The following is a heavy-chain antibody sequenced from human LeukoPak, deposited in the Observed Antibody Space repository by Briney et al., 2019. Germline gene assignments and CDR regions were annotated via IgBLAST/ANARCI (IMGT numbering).Heavy chain of an antibody. Sequence: SVKVSCKAPGGTFSSYAISWVRQAPGQGLEWKGGIIPIFGTANYAQKFQGRVTITADESTSTAYMELSSLRSEDTAVYYCGAAAAGTAYFDYWGQGTLVTVSS. D-gene: IGHD6-13*01. CDR2: IIPIFGTA. J-gene: IGHJ4*02. V-gene: IGHV1-69*13. CDR1: GGTFSSYA. CDR3: GAAAAGTAYFDY.